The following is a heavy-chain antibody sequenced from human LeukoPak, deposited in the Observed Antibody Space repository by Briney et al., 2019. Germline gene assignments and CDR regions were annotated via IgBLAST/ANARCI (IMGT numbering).Heavy chain of an antibody. V-gene: IGHV4-59*08. CDR3: ASLSYYDRSGYYSFDD. CDR2: IYYSGST. CDR1: GGSISSYY. Sequence: SETLSLTCTVSGGSISSYYWSWIRQPPGKGLEWIGYIYYSGSTNYNPSLKSRVTISVDTSKNQFSVRLSSVTAADTAVYYCASLSYYDRSGYYSFDDWGRGTLVIVSS. J-gene: IGHJ4*02. D-gene: IGHD3-22*01.